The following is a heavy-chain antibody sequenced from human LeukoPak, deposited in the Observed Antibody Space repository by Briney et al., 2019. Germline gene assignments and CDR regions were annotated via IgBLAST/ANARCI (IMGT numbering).Heavy chain of an antibody. J-gene: IGHJ4*02. CDR2: ISSSSSYI. CDR3: ARDKVVPAAIGHY. Sequence: PGGSLRLSCAASGFTFSSYSMNWVRQAPGKGLEWVSSISSSSSYIYYADSVKGRSTISRDNAKNSLYLQMNSLRAEDTAVYYCARDKVVPAAIGHYWGQGTLVTVSS. CDR1: GFTFSSYS. D-gene: IGHD2-2*01. V-gene: IGHV3-21*01.